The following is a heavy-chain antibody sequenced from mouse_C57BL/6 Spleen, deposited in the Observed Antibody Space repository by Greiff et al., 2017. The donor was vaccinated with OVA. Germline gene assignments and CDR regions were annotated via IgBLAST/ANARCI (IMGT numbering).Heavy chain of an antibody. J-gene: IGHJ4*01. V-gene: IGHV5-17*01. D-gene: IGHD4-1*01. CDR1: GFTFSDYG. CDR3: TRWELGRGAMDY. Sequence: EVKLMESGGGLVKPGGSLKLSCAASGFTFSDYGMHWVRQAPEKGLEWVAYISSGRSTISYADTVKGRFTISRDNAKNTLILQMTSLRSDDTSMYYCTRWELGRGAMDYWGQGTSVTVSS. CDR2: ISSGRSTI.